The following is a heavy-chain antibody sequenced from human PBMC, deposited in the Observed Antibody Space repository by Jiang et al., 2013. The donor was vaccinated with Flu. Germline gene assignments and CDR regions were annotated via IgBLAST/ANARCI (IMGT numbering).Heavy chain of an antibody. CDR1: GGSISNSRYY. CDR3: ARGFCGSSSCYLLHYYGMDV. V-gene: IGHV4-39*01. D-gene: IGHD2-2*01. Sequence: LLKPSETLSLTCTVSGGSISNSRYYWGWIRQPPGKGLEWIGSIYYSGSTHYNPSLESRVTISVDTSKNQFSLKLGSVTAADTAVYYCARGFCGSSSCYLLHYYGMDVWGQGTT. J-gene: IGHJ6*02. CDR2: IYYSGST.